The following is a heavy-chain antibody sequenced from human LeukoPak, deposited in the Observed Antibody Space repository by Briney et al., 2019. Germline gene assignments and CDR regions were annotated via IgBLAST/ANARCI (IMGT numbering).Heavy chain of an antibody. V-gene: IGHV1-2*02. CDR3: ARGTRYYDILTGYYNFDY. D-gene: IGHD3-9*01. CDR1: GYTFTGYY. J-gene: IGHJ4*02. CDR2: INPNSGGT. Sequence: ASVKVSCKASGYTFTGYYMHWVRQAPGQGLEWMGWINPNSGGTSYAQKFQGRVTMTRDTSISTAYMELSRLRSDDTAVYYCARGTRYYDILTGYYNFDYWGQGTLVTVSS.